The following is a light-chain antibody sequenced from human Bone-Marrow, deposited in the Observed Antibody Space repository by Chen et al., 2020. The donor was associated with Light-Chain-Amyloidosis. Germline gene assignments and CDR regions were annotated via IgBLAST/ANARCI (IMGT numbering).Light chain of an antibody. CDR1: NIGSTS. V-gene: IGLV3-21*02. J-gene: IGLJ3*02. CDR2: DDS. Sequence: SYVLTQPSSVSVAPGQTATIAWGGNNIGSTSVHGYQQTPGQAPLLVVYDDSDRPSGIHERLSSYNSANAATLPISGVEAGDEADYYCQKCDRSSVRPVFGGGTKLTVL. CDR3: QKCDRSSVRPV.